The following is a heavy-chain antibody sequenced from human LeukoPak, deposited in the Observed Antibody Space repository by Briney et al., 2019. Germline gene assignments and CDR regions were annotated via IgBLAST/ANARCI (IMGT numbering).Heavy chain of an antibody. D-gene: IGHD3-22*01. V-gene: IGHV2-5*02. J-gene: IGHJ5*02. CDR1: GFSLATRGGG. CDR3: AHRRNSSGYQYRYWFAP. Sequence: SGPTVFQLPPTLSLTCTFSGFSLATRGGGVCWIRQPPGKALEWLAIITWDNQKFYSPSLQTRLSSTKNTSNTQLVLTLTNVDPVDTATYYFAHRRNSSGYQYRYWFAPWGQGSLVTVSS. CDR2: ITWDNQK.